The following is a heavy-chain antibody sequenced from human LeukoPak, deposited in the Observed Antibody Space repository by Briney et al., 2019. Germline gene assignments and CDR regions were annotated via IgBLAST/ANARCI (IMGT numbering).Heavy chain of an antibody. CDR1: GFTFSNHG. CDR2: IWYDGSNK. Sequence: GGSLRLSCAASGFTFSNHGMHWVRQAPGKGLEWVAVIWYDGSNKYYADSVKGRFTISRDNSKNMVYLQMNSLRAEDTAVYYCARGLSSGWSSYWGQGTLVTVSS. V-gene: IGHV3-33*01. CDR3: ARGLSSGWSSY. D-gene: IGHD6-19*01. J-gene: IGHJ4*02.